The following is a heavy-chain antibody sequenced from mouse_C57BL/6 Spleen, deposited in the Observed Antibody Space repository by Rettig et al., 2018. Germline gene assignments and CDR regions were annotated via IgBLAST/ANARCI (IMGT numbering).Heavy chain of an antibody. CDR1: GYSITSGYY. CDR3: ARDYYGSSYWFAY. V-gene: IGHV3-6*01. D-gene: IGHD1-1*01. J-gene: IGHJ3*01. CDR2: ISYDGSN. Sequence: DVQLQESGPGLVKPSQSLSLTCSVTGYSITSGYYWNWIRQFPGNKLEWMGYISYDGSNNYNPSLKNRISITRDTSKNQFFLKLNSVTTEDTATYYCARDYYGSSYWFAYWGQGTLVTVSA.